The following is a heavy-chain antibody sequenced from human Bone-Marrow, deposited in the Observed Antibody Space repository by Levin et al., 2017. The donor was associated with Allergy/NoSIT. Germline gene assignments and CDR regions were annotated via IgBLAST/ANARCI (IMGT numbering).Heavy chain of an antibody. CDR2: IYHGGRT. V-gene: IGHV4-4*02. CDR1: DVSISSSHW. D-gene: IGHD4-17*01. Sequence: SETLSLTCGVSDVSISSSHWWTWVRQPPGKGLEWIGEIYHGGRTNYNPSLRSRVTMSVDKSKNQFYLNLNSVTAADTAVYYCARDPLDYGTNSGNYWGQGTLVTVSS. J-gene: IGHJ4*02. CDR3: ARDPLDYGTNSGNY.